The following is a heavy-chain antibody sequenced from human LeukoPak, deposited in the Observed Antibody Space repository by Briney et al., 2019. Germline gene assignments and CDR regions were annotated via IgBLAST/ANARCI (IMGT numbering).Heavy chain of an antibody. CDR3: ARAPNNWNDLIVAY. D-gene: IGHD1-1*01. CDR1: GYTFTGYY. Sequence: ASVKVSCKASGYTFTGYYMHWVRQAPGQGLGWMGWINPNSGGTNYAQKFQGRVTMTRDTSISTAYMELSRLTSDDTAVYYCARAPNNWNDLIVAYWGQGTLVTVSS. V-gene: IGHV1-2*02. J-gene: IGHJ4*02. CDR2: INPNSGGT.